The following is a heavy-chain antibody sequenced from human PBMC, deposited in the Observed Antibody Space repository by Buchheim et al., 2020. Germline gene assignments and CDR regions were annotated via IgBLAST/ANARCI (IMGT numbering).Heavy chain of an antibody. Sequence: QGQLVESGGGVVQPGRSQRLSCVASKFTFSHYAMHWVRQAPGKGLEWVAIISYDGTHKYYADSVKGRFTVSRENSQNTLFLQMNSLRPDDTAVYYCAKDRDVYAALGTNWFDAWGQG. D-gene: IGHD1-1*01. CDR1: KFTFSHYA. CDR3: AKDRDVYAALGTNWFDA. CDR2: ISYDGTHK. J-gene: IGHJ5*02. V-gene: IGHV3-30*04.